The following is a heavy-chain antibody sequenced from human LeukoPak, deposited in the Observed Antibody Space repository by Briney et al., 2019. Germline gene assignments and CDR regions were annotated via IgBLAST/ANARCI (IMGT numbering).Heavy chain of an antibody. J-gene: IGHJ6*02. Sequence: PSETLSLTCTVSGGSISSYYWSWLRQPPAKGLEWIGYIYYSRSTNYNPSLKGPVTTSVDTSKTHFSLKLSSVTAADTAVYYCARPNDILTGPYYYYYGMDVWGQGTTVTVSS. CDR3: ARPNDILTGPYYYYYGMDV. CDR2: IYYSRST. V-gene: IGHV4-59*08. D-gene: IGHD3-9*01. CDR1: GGSISSYY.